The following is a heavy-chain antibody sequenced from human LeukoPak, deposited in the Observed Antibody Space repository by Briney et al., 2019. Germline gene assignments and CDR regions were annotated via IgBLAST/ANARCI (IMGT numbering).Heavy chain of an antibody. CDR1: GYTFTSYG. CDR2: ISAYNGNT. Sequence: ASVKVSCKASGYTFTSYGISRVRQAPGQGLEWMGWISAYNGNTNYAQKLQGRVTMTTDTSTSTAYMELRSLRSDETAVYYCARDTMVRGVIIPHFDYWGQGTLVTVSS. J-gene: IGHJ4*02. V-gene: IGHV1-18*01. CDR3: ARDTMVRGVIIPHFDY. D-gene: IGHD3-10*01.